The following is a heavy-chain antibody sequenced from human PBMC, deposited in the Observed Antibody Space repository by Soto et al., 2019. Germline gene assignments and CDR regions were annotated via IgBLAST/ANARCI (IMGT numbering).Heavy chain of an antibody. Sequence: EVQLVESGGNLVQPGGSLRLSCEASGFTFSGFDMHWVRQPTGKGLEWVSTIGTAGDTYYAVSVKGRFTISRDNAKNSLSLQMNSLRAVDTAVYFCARGQEVGAHFFDSWGQGTQVTVSS. CDR1: GFTFSGFD. V-gene: IGHV3-13*01. D-gene: IGHD2-15*01. CDR2: IGTAGDT. J-gene: IGHJ4*02. CDR3: ARGQEVGAHFFDS.